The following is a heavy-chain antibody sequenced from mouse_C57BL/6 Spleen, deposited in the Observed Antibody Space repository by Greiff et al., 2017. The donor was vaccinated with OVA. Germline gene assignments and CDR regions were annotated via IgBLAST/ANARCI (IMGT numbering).Heavy chain of an antibody. CDR1: GFNIKDYY. J-gene: IGHJ2*01. V-gene: IGHV14-2*01. Sequence: DVKLQESGAELVKPGASVKLSCTASGFNIKDYYMHWVKQRTEQGLEWIGRIDPEDGETKYAPKFQGKATRTADTSSNTAYLQLSSLTSEDTAVYYCASSSLNWDFDYWGQGTTLTVSS. CDR3: ASSSLNWDFDY. D-gene: IGHD4-1*01. CDR2: IDPEDGET.